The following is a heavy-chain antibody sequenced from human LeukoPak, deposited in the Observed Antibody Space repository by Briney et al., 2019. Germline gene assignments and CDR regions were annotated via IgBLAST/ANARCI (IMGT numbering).Heavy chain of an antibody. Sequence: GESLKISCQGFGYSFINYWIGWVRQVPGKGMEWMGVIYPGDSRVRYNPSFQGQVTLSVDNSINTAYLYWVSLRASDTAMYYCACRDLTSTWSSPWGQGTLVTVSS. D-gene: IGHD6-13*01. V-gene: IGHV5-51*01. CDR1: GYSFINYW. J-gene: IGHJ1*01. CDR2: IYPGDSRV. CDR3: ACRDLTSTWSSP.